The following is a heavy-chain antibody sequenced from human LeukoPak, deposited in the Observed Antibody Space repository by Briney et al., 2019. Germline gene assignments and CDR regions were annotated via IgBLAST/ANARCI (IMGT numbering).Heavy chain of an antibody. CDR2: IKQDGGEK. CDR3: ARGGGYYPIDY. V-gene: IGHV3-7*03. J-gene: IGHJ4*02. Sequence: GGSLRLSCAASGFTFSSYWMSWVRQAPGKGLEWVANIKQDGGEKYYVDSVKGRFTISRDTSKNTLYLQVNSLRAEDTAVYYCARGGGYYPIDYWGQGTLVTVSS. CDR1: GFTFSSYW. D-gene: IGHD2-15*01.